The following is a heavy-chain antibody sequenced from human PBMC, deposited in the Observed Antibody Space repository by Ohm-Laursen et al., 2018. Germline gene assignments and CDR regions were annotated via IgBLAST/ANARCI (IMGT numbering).Heavy chain of an antibody. V-gene: IGHV3-23*01. CDR2: ISGSGGST. CDR3: AKESSGSYYGMDV. D-gene: IGHD1-26*01. J-gene: IGHJ6*02. CDR1: GFTFNFYA. Sequence: SLRLSCAASGFTFNFYAMTWVRQTPGKGLEWVSSISGSGGSTYYADSVKGRFTISRDNSKNTLYLQMNSLRAEDTAVYYCAKESSGSYYGMDVWGQGTTVTVSS.